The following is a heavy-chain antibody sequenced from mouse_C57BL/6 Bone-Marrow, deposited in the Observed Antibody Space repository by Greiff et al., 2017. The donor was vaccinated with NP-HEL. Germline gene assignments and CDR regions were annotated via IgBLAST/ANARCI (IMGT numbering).Heavy chain of an antibody. CDR3: AIDLLPYYLDY. CDR2: IHPSDSDT. CDR1: GYTFTSYW. J-gene: IGHJ2*01. V-gene: IGHV1-74*01. D-gene: IGHD2-1*01. Sequence: VQLQQSGAELVKPGASVKVSCKASGYTFTSYWMHWVKQRPGQGLEWIGRIHPSDSDTNYNQKFKGKATLTVDKSSSTAYMQLSSLTSKDSAVYYCAIDLLPYYLDYWGQGTTLTVSS.